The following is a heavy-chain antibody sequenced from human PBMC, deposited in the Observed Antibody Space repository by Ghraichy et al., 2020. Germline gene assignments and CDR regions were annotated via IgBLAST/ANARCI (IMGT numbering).Heavy chain of an antibody. Sequence: SETLSLTCTVSGGSISSSSYYWGWIRQPPGKGLEWIGSIYYSGSTNYNLSLKSRVTISVDTSKNQLSLKLSSVTAADTAVYYCARVRPPYSSSWDGFDYWGQGTLVTVSS. CDR2: IYYSGST. D-gene: IGHD6-13*01. CDR1: GGSISSSSYY. J-gene: IGHJ4*02. CDR3: ARVRPPYSSSWDGFDY. V-gene: IGHV4-39*07.